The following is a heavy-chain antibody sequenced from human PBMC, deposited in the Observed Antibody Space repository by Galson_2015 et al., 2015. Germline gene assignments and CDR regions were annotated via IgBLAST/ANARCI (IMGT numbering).Heavy chain of an antibody. D-gene: IGHD6-19*01. Sequence: SETLSLTCTVSGGSVSSGSYYWSWIRQPPGKGLEWIGYIYYTGNTNYNPSLKSRVTISVDTSKNQFSLKLSSVTAADTAVYYCARVYPVAGTYYFDYWGQGTLVTVSS. J-gene: IGHJ4*02. CDR3: ARVYPVAGTYYFDY. V-gene: IGHV4-61*01. CDR2: IYYTGNT. CDR1: GGSVSSGSYY.